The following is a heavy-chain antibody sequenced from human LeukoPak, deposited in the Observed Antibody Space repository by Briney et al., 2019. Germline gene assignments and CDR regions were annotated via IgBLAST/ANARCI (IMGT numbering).Heavy chain of an antibody. CDR1: GLPLSDHE. J-gene: IGHJ3*02. CDR2: ISRCGSDK. V-gene: IGHV3-48*03. CDR3: ARRTSGAFAI. Sequence: PGGSLRLSRVACGLPLSDHEMNWVRQAPGQGLEGVSYISRCGSDKYYPDSVKGRFTISRDNAKNSLYLQMNSLRAEDTAVYYCARRTSGAFAIWGQGTKVTVSS.